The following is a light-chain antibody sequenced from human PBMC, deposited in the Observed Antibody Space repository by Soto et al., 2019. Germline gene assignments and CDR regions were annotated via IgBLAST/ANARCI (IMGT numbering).Light chain of an antibody. CDR2: KAS. J-gene: IGKJ1*01. CDR1: QSISSW. V-gene: IGKV1-5*03. CDR3: QQYNSYPWT. Sequence: DIQMTQSPCTLSASVGDRVTVTCRASQSISSWLAWYQQKPGKAPNLLIYKASSLESGVPSRFSGSGSGTEFTLSISSLQPDDFATYYCQQYNSYPWTFGQGTKVEIK.